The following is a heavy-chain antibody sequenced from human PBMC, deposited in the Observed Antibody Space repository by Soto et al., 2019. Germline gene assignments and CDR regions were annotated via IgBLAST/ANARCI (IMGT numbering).Heavy chain of an antibody. J-gene: IGHJ4*02. Sequence: SETLSLTCAVYGGSFSGYYWSWIRQPPGKGLEWIGEINHSGSTNYNPSLKSRVTISVDTSKNQFSLKLSSVTAADTAVYYCATGRPPYCSGGSCYTNPYSWGQGTLVTVSS. CDR3: ATGRPPYCSGGSCYTNPYS. CDR2: INHSGST. V-gene: IGHV4-34*01. CDR1: GGSFSGYY. D-gene: IGHD2-15*01.